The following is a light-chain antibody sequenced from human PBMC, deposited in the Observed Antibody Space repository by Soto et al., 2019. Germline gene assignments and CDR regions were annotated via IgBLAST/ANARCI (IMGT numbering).Light chain of an antibody. V-gene: IGKV1-5*03. J-gene: IGKJ2*01. CDR3: QQYSSYSPYT. CDR2: EAS. Sequence: DIPMTQSHSILSASVGDRVTITCRASQSISSWLAWYQQKPGTAPKLLIYEASTLHSGVPSRFTGSGSGTEFTLVISRLQPDDFATYYCQQYSSYSPYTFGQGPKVDI. CDR1: QSISSW.